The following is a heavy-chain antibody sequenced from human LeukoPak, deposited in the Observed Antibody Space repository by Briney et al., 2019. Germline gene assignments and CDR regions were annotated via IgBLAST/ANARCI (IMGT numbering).Heavy chain of an antibody. CDR1: GYTFTSYA. D-gene: IGHD3-22*01. Sequence: ASVKVSCRTSGYTFTSYAISWVRQAPGQGLECMGWISTYTGNTDYAQKLQGRVTMTTDTSTSTAYMELRSLSSDDTAVYYCARVLVVSSDAFDIWGQGTMVTVSS. V-gene: IGHV1-18*01. CDR3: ARVLVVSSDAFDI. J-gene: IGHJ3*02. CDR2: ISTYTGNT.